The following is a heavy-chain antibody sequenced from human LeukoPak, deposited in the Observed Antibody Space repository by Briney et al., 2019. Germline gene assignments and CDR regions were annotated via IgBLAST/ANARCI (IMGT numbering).Heavy chain of an antibody. CDR3: AKHRRSTLVTAYFDS. CDR1: GFTFSSYA. J-gene: IGHJ4*02. D-gene: IGHD2-21*02. Sequence: GGSLRLSCAASGFTFSSYAMSWVRQAPGKGLEWVSSISSRGDDTSYADSVKGRFTISRDNSKNTLYLQLNSLRVDDAAIYYCAKHRRSTLVTAYFDSWGQGTLVTVSS. V-gene: IGHV3-23*01. CDR2: ISSRGDDT.